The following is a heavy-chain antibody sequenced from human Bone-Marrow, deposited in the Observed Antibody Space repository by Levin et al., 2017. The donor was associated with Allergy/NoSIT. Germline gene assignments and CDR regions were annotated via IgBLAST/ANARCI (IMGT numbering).Heavy chain of an antibody. CDR1: GFTFSAYW. D-gene: IGHD2/OR15-2a*01. V-gene: IGHV3-74*01. CDR2: VNNDGSDT. J-gene: IGHJ3*01. CDR3: ARGDFNHAFDV. Sequence: PGGSLRLSCAASGFTFSAYWMHWIRQAPGKGLVWVSRVNNDGSDTIYAGSVKGRFTISRDNAKNTVYLQMNSLGGEDAAIYYCARGDFNHAFDVWGQGTMVTVSS.